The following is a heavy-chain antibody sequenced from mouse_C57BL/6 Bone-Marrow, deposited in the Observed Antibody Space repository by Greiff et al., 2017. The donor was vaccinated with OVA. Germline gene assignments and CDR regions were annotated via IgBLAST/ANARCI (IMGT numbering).Heavy chain of an antibody. D-gene: IGHD1-1*01. CDR3: ARAPLYYYGSSYSWFAY. J-gene: IGHJ3*01. CDR1: GFNIKDYY. CDR2: IDPEDGET. Sequence: EVQLQESGAELVKPGASVKLSCTASGFNIKDYYMHWVKQRPEQGLEWIGRIDPEDGETKYAPKFQGKATITADTSSNTAYRQLRSLTSEDTAVYYCARAPLYYYGSSYSWFAYWGQGTLVTVSA. V-gene: IGHV14-2*01.